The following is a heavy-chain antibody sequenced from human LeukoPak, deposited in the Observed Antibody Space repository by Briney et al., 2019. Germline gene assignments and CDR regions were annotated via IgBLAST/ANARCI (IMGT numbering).Heavy chain of an antibody. D-gene: IGHD1-26*01. J-gene: IGHJ5*02. CDR1: GLTFSDYS. V-gene: IGHV3-48*04. CDR2: MSSSSNTI. Sequence: PGGSLRLSCAASGLTFSDYSMNWVRQAPGKGLEWISYMSSSSNTIHYADSVKGRFTISRDNAKNSLFLQMDSLRVEDTAVYYCTRGIRWELLFNLWGQGSLVIVSS. CDR3: TRGIRWELLFNL.